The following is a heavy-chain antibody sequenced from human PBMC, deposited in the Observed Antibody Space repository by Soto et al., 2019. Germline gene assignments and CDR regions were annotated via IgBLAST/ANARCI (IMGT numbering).Heavy chain of an antibody. J-gene: IGHJ6*02. Sequence: GGSLRLSCAASGFTFSSYGIHWVRQAPGKGLEWVAVISYDGSNKYYADSVKGRFTISRDNSKNTLYLQMNSLRAEDTAVYYCAKEYSSSWYSYYYYYGMDVWGQGTTVTVSS. CDR3: AKEYSSSWYSYYYYYGMDV. CDR1: GFTFSSYG. V-gene: IGHV3-30*18. CDR2: ISYDGSNK. D-gene: IGHD6-13*01.